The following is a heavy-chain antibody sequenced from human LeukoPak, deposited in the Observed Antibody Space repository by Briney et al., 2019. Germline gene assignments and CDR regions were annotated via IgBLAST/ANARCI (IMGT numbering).Heavy chain of an antibody. J-gene: IGHJ5*02. CDR1: GGSISSGNYY. CDR2: IYTTGGTSGST. D-gene: IGHD3-22*01. CDR3: AWGDSSGYPFDP. V-gene: IGHV4-61*02. Sequence: SETLTLTCTVSGGSISSGNYYWSWIRQPAGKGLEYIGRIYTTGGTSGSTYYNPSLKSRVTISVDTSKNQFSLKLTSVTAADTAVYYCAWGDSSGYPFDPWGQGTLVTVSS.